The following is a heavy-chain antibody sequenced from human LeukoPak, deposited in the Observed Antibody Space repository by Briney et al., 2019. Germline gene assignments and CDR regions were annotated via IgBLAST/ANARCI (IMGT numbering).Heavy chain of an antibody. J-gene: IGHJ4*02. CDR1: GLTASNNY. CDR2: IYAGGST. V-gene: IGHV3-66*01. D-gene: IGHD1-26*01. CDR3: AKVGAYRLTYFDY. Sequence: GGSLRLSCAASGLTASNNYMSWVRQAPGKGLEWVSVIYAGGSTYYAGSVKGRFTISRDNSKNTLYLQMNSLRAEDTAVYYCAKVGAYRLTYFDYWGQGTLVTVSS.